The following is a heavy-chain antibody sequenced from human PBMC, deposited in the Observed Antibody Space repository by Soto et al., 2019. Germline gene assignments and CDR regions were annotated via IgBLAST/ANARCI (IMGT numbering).Heavy chain of an antibody. CDR1: GGSFSGYY. J-gene: IGHJ4*02. D-gene: IGHD3-22*01. Sequence: HSETLSLTCAVYGGSFSGYYWSWIRQPPGKGLEWIGEINHSGSTNYNPSLKSRVTISVDTSKNQFSLKLSSVTAADTAVYYCASNYYDSSGYYYDWGQGTLVTVS. V-gene: IGHV4-34*01. CDR2: INHSGST. CDR3: ASNYYDSSGYYYD.